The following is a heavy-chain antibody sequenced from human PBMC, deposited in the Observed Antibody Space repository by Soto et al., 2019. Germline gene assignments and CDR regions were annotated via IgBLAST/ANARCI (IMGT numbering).Heavy chain of an antibody. Sequence: QLQLQESGPGLVQPSETLSLTCTVSGVSISSHGYFWGWIRQPPGKGLEWIGMISYSGSTYYSPSLKSRVTISAHTSKNQLSLRLSSVTAADTAVFHCMNYNSGWKYWGQGTVVTVSS. D-gene: IGHD5-12*01. CDR1: GVSISSHGYF. V-gene: IGHV4-39*01. CDR2: ISYSGST. J-gene: IGHJ4*02. CDR3: MNYNSGWKY.